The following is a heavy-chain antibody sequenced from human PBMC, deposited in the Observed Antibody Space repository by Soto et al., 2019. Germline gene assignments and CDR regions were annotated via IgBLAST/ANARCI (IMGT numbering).Heavy chain of an antibody. CDR3: ARDLGYYDSSGYFDY. J-gene: IGHJ4*02. CDR1: GFTFSDYY. V-gene: IGHV3-11*01. CDR2: ISSSGDII. Sequence: QVQLVESGGGLVQPGGSLKLSCAASGFTFSDYYMSWIRQAPGKGLGWISYISSSGDIIYYADSVKGRFTISRDNAKNSLYLQMNSLRAEDTAVYYCARDLGYYDSSGYFDYWGQGTLVTVSS. D-gene: IGHD3-22*01.